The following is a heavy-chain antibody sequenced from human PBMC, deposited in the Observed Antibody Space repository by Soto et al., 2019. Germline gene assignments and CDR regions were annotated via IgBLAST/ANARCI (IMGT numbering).Heavy chain of an antibody. Sequence: QVQLQESGPGLVKPSQTLSLTCTVSGGSISSGDYYWRWIRQPPGKGLEWIGYIYYSGSTYYNPYLKSRVTISVDTSKNQFSLKLSSVTAADTAVYYCAREKVLGWNYEGNWFDYWGQGTLVTVSS. V-gene: IGHV4-30-4*01. J-gene: IGHJ5*01. CDR3: AREKVLGWNYEGNWFDY. CDR1: GGSISSGDYY. CDR2: IYYSGST. D-gene: IGHD1-7*01.